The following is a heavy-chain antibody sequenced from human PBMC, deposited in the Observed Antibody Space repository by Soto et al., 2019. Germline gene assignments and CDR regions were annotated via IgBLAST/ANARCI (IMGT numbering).Heavy chain of an antibody. CDR1: GFSFTTYV. CDR3: AKGLLAIVGTTLPRDAFNI. D-gene: IGHD1-26*01. J-gene: IGHJ3*02. CDR2: ISHDGSYK. Sequence: QVQLVESGGGVVHPGRSLRLSCAASGFSFTTYVMHWVRQAPGKGLEWVAVISHDGSYKYYGDAVKGRFTISRDTSKNGVYLEMNSLRPEDTAVYYCAKGLLAIVGTTLPRDAFNIWGQGTMVTVSS. V-gene: IGHV3-30*18.